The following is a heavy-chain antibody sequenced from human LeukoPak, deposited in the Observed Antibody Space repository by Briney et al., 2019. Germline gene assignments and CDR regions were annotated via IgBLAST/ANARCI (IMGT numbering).Heavy chain of an antibody. CDR1: GYTFTGYY. CDR2: INPNSGGT. CDR3: ARVVVTTTGWYYYYMDV. D-gene: IGHD2-21*02. V-gene: IGHV1-2*02. J-gene: IGHJ6*03. Sequence: ASVKVSCKASGYTFTGYYMHWVRQAPGQGLEWMGWINPNSGGTNYAQKLQGRVTMTTDTSTSTAYMELRSLRSDDTAVYYCARVVVTTTGWYYYYMDVWGKGTTVTISS.